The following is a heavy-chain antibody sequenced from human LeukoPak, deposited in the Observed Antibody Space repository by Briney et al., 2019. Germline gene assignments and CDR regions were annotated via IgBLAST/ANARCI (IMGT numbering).Heavy chain of an antibody. D-gene: IGHD6-13*01. CDR1: GYTFTGYY. Sequence: ASVKVSFKASGYTFTGYYMHLVRQAPGQGLEWMGWINPNSGGTNYAQKFQGRVTMTRDTSISTAYMELSRLRSDDTAVYYCASVLAARPDAFDIWGQGTMVTVSS. J-gene: IGHJ3*02. CDR2: INPNSGGT. CDR3: ASVLAARPDAFDI. V-gene: IGHV1-2*02.